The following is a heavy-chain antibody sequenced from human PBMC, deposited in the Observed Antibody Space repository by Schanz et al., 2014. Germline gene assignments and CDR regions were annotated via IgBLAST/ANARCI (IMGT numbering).Heavy chain of an antibody. J-gene: IGHJ4*01. D-gene: IGHD6-13*01. Sequence: DLVESGGGLIQRGESLRLSCAASGFTFTTHSMTWVRQAPGKGLEWVSGISGSGGSTYYADSVKGRFTISRDNSKNTLYLQMNSLRAEDTAVYYCAREQIMAAAGLVDYWGHGTLXTVSS. CDR2: ISGSGGST. CDR3: AREQIMAAAGLVDY. CDR1: GFTFTTHS. V-gene: IGHV3-23*04.